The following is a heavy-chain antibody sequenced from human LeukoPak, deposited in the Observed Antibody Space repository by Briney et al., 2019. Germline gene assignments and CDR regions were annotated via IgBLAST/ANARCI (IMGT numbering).Heavy chain of an antibody. D-gene: IGHD2-2*01. CDR2: IYYSGST. V-gene: IGHV4-59*01. Sequence: SETLSLTCTVSGGSISSYYWSWIRQPPGKGLEWIGYIYYSGSTNYNPSLKSRVTISVGTSKNQFSLKLSSVTAADTAVYYCARMPEYCSSTSCYGSYYYGMDAWGQGTTVTVSS. CDR1: GGSISSYY. J-gene: IGHJ6*02. CDR3: ARMPEYCSSTSCYGSYYYGMDA.